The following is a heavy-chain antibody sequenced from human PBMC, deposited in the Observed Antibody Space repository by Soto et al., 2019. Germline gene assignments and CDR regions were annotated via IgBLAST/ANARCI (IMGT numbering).Heavy chain of an antibody. V-gene: IGHV5-10-1*01. CDR3: ARRYCSSASCPWNYYGMDV. CDR2: IDPIDAYT. J-gene: IGHJ6*02. D-gene: IGHD2-2*01. CDR1: GYNFGCYW. Sequence: GESKKTSWEGAGYNFGCYWSRWVRQTPEKGLEWMGRIDPIDAYTNYSPSFQGHVTISADKSISTAYLQWSSLKASDTAMYYCARRYCSSASCPWNYYGMDVWGQGTTVTVSS.